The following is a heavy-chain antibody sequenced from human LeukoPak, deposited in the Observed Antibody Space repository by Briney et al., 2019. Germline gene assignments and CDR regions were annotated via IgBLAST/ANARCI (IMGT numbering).Heavy chain of an antibody. D-gene: IGHD1-14*01. CDR1: GFSLSTSGVG. CDR3: AHRRSGDNWNHGDFDY. Sequence: SGPTLVQPTQTLTLTCTFSGFSLSTSGVGVGWIRQPPEKAPEWLAVIYWDDDKRYSPSLKSRLTITKVTSKNQVVLIMTNMDPVDTATYYCAHRRSGDNWNHGDFDYWGQGSLVTVSS. CDR2: IYWDDDK. V-gene: IGHV2-5*02. J-gene: IGHJ4*02.